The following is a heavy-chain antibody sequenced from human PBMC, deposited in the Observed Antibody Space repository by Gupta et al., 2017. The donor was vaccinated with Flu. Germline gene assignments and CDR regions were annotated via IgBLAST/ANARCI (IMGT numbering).Heavy chain of an antibody. V-gene: IGHV3-21*01. J-gene: IGHJ4*02. CDR1: STYS. CDR3: ARGLSSSGYYSGY. CDR2: ISSSSSYI. D-gene: IGHD3-22*01. Sequence: STYSMNWVRQAPGKGLEWVSSISSSSSYIYYADSVKGRFTISRDNAKNALFLQMNSLRAEDTAVYYCARGLSSSGYYSGYWGQGTLGHRLL.